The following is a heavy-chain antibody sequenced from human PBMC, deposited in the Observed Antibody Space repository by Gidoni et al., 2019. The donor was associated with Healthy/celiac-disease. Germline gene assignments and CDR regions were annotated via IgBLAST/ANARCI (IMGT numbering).Heavy chain of an antibody. J-gene: IGHJ6*02. D-gene: IGHD6-19*01. CDR3: ARHRGSGWHYYYYGMDV. Sequence: EVQLVQSGAEVKKPGESLKISCKGSGYSFTSSWIGWVRQMPGKGLEWMGIIYPGDSDTRYSPSFQGQVTSSADKSISTAYLQWSSLKASDTAMYYCARHRGSGWHYYYYGMDVWGQGTTVTVSS. CDR2: IYPGDSDT. V-gene: IGHV5-51*01. CDR1: GYSFTSSW.